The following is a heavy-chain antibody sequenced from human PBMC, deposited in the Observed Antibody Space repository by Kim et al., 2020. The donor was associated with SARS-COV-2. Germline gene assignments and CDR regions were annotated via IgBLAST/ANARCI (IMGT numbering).Heavy chain of an antibody. CDR3: ARGGRSAPFVY. Sequence: SETLSLTCSVSGGSIKSGGYSWSWIRQQPGKGLEWMGYIFHSGNTYYNPSLESRVTISVDTSKNLFTLRVNSVTATDTAVYFCARGGRSAPFVYWGQGTL. CDR2: IFHSGNT. CDR1: GGSIKSGGYS. J-gene: IGHJ4*02. V-gene: IGHV4-31*03.